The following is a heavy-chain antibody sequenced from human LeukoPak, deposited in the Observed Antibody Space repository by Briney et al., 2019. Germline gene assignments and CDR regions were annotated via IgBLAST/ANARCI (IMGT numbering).Heavy chain of an antibody. Sequence: ASVKASCKASGYTFTGYYMHWVRQAPGQGLEWMGWINPNSGGTNYAQKFQGRVTMTRDTSISTAYMELSRLRSDDTAVYYCARSLTGTTPRDYWGQGTLVTVSS. J-gene: IGHJ4*02. V-gene: IGHV1-2*02. CDR2: INPNSGGT. CDR1: GYTFTGYY. D-gene: IGHD1-7*01. CDR3: ARSLTGTTPRDY.